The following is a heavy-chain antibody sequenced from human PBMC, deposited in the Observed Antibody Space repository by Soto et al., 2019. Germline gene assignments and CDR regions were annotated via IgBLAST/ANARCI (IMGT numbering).Heavy chain of an antibody. CDR3: ARRSRERDV. CDR1: GGSISSSIYY. CDR2: IYYSGST. V-gene: IGHV4-39*01. Sequence: SETRSLTCPVSGGSISSSIYYWGWIRQPPGKGLEWIGSIYYSGSTYYNPSLKSRVTISVDTSKNQFSLKLSSVTAADTAVYYYARRSRERDVGGQGTTVNLSS. D-gene: IGHD6-13*01. J-gene: IGHJ6*02.